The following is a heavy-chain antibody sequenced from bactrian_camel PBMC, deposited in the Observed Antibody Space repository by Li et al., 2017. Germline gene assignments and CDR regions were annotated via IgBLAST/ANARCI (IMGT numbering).Heavy chain of an antibody. CDR3: AAGKWYTDEYNY. Sequence: VQLVESGGGSVQAGGSLTLACSASGYTYSSYAMSWVRQAPGKGLEWVSTINSGGGRTYYADSVKGRFTVSRDNAKNTVYLQLNSLKTEDTALYYCAAGKWYTDEYNYWGQGTQVTVS. J-gene: IGHJ4*01. V-gene: IGHV3S40*01. CDR2: INSGGGRT. D-gene: IGHD6*01. CDR1: GYTYSSYA.